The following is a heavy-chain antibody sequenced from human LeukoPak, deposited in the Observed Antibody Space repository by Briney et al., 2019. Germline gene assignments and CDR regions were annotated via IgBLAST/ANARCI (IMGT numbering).Heavy chain of an antibody. V-gene: IGHV1-18*01. CDR3: ARANLLVAPSHFDYYYYMDV. CDR1: GYTFTSYG. CDR2: ISAYNGNT. J-gene: IGHJ6*03. D-gene: IGHD5-12*01. Sequence: AASVKVSCKASGYTFTSYGISWVRQAPGQGLEWMGWISAYNGNTNYEQKLQGRVTMTTDTSTSTAYMELRSLRSDDTAVYYCARANLLVAPSHFDYYYYMDVWGKGTTVTVSS.